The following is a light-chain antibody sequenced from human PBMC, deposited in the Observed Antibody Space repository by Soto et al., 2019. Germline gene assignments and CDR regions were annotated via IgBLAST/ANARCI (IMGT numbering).Light chain of an antibody. Sequence: QSVPTQPASVSGSPGQSITISCTGTSSDDGGYNYVSWYQQHPGKAPKLMIYDVSNRPSGVSNRFSGSKSGNTASLTISGLQAEDEADYYCSSYTSSSTLYVFGTGTKLTVL. CDR2: DVS. V-gene: IGLV2-14*01. CDR1: SSDDGGYNY. J-gene: IGLJ1*01. CDR3: SSYTSSSTLYV.